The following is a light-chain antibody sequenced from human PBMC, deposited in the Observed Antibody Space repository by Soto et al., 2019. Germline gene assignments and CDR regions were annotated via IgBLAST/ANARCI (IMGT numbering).Light chain of an antibody. V-gene: IGKV3-11*01. CDR1: QSVSSSY. Sequence: EVVMTQSPGNMCLSPGERTNLSCRASQSVSSSYLAWYQQKPGQAPRLLIYDASNRATGIPARFSGSGSGTDFTLTISSLEPEDFAVYYCQQRSNWPPITFGQGTRLEI. CDR3: QQRSNWPPIT. CDR2: DAS. J-gene: IGKJ5*01.